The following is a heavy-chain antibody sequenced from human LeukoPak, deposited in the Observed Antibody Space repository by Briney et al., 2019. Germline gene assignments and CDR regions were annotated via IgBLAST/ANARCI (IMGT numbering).Heavy chain of an antibody. V-gene: IGHV4-34*01. Sequence: SETLSLTCAVYGGSFSGYYWSWIRQPPGKGLEWIGEINHSGSTNYNPSLKSRVTISVDTSKNQFSLKLSSVTAADTAVYYCARSDQEQYDPWGQGTLVTVSS. CDR3: ARSDQEQYDP. CDR1: GGSFSGYY. CDR2: INHSGST. J-gene: IGHJ5*02. D-gene: IGHD6-19*01.